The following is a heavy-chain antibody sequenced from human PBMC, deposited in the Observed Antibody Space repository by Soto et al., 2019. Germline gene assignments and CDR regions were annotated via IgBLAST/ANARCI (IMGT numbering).Heavy chain of an antibody. CDR2: ISYGGST. CDR1: GDSNSSYY. J-gene: IGHJ4*02. CDR3: ARARNLLTGYYKGGFYFFDY. D-gene: IGHD3-9*01. V-gene: IGHV4-59*01. Sequence: QVQLQETGPGLVKPAETLSLTCTVSGDSNSSYYWSWIRQSPGKGLEWIGYISYGGSTTYNPSLKSRVTTSLHTCTTQFSLTLDSVTAADTAVYYCARARNLLTGYYKGGFYFFDYWGQGTLVTVSS.